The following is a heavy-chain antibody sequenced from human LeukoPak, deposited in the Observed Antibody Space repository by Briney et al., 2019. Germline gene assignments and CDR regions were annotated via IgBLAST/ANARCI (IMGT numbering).Heavy chain of an antibody. D-gene: IGHD5-18*01. Sequence: SETLSLTCAIYSESFSGYFWCWIPQHPGKGLERIGSIYHSGSTYYNPSLKSRYTISVDTYKNPYTLKLSSVTAADTAVYYGARVRYSYNFDYWGQGTLVTVSS. CDR2: IYHSGST. J-gene: IGHJ4*02. CDR1: SESFSGYF. V-gene: IGHV4-38-2*01. CDR3: ARVRYSYNFDY.